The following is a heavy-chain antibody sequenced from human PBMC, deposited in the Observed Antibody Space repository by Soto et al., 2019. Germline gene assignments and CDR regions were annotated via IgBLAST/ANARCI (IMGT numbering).Heavy chain of an antibody. CDR1: GFTFSSYA. J-gene: IGHJ4*02. Sequence: GGSLRLSCAASGFTFSSYAMSWVRQAPGKGLEWVSAISGSGGSTHYADSVKGRFTISRDNSKNTLYLQMNSLRAEDTAVYYCAKAFRYGSSGLGDPEFDYWGQGTLVTVSS. V-gene: IGHV3-23*01. CDR3: AKAFRYGSSGLGDPEFDY. CDR2: ISGSGGST. D-gene: IGHD6-19*01.